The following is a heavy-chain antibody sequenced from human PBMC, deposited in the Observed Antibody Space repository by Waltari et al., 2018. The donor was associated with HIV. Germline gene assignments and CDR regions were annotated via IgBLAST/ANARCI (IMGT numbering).Heavy chain of an antibody. CDR2: FGPEDDAT. D-gene: IGHD1-26*01. CDR3: ATGGGTTSIQLYDLDG. V-gene: IGHV1-24*01. Sequence: QVQLIQSGAEVKKPGASVKVSCTVFGYTLTELSMPWVRQAPGKGLEWMGGFGPEDDATIYAQKFQGRVTMTGDTATDSAYMELRSLTSEDAAVYYCATGGGTTSIQLYDLDGWGQGTTVTVSS. J-gene: IGHJ6*02. CDR1: GYTLTELS.